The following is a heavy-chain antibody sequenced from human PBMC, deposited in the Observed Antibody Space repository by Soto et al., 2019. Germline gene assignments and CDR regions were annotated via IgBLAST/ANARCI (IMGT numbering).Heavy chain of an antibody. CDR1: LFPFTSSA. CDR3: AADATAWQQLVPSDY. CDR2: IAVCPGYT. V-gene: IGHV1-58*01. J-gene: IGHJ4*02. D-gene: IGHD6-13*01. Sequence: SVKGYCNSSLFPFTSSALQWVRPAGGQRVEWIGWIAVCPGYTNYSERFQDRVTLTRDMSTATTYMELLRLTSEGTAIYSCAADATAWQQLVPSDYWGQGTLVTVSS.